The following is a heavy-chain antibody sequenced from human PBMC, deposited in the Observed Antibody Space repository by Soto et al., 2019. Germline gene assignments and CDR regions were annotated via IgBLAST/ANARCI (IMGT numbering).Heavy chain of an antibody. CDR3: ARGILVVSAFYYYGMDV. V-gene: IGHV4-30-4*01. D-gene: IGHD3-22*01. CDR1: GGSISSGDYY. Sequence: SSETLSLTCTVSGGSISSGDYYWSWIRQPPGKGLEWIGYIYYSGSAYYAPSLKSRVTISVDTSKSQFSLKLSSVTAADTAVYYCARGILVVSAFYYYGMDVWGQGTMVTVSS. CDR2: IYYSGSA. J-gene: IGHJ6*02.